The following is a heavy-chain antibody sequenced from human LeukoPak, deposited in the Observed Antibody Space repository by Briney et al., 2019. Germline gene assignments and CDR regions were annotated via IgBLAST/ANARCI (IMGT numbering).Heavy chain of an antibody. CDR1: GFTFSRYS. CDR3: ARETHTSFAYYGLDV. D-gene: IGHD1-26*01. V-gene: IGHV3-30*04. J-gene: IGHJ6*02. CDR2: ISYDGSDK. Sequence: GKSLRLSCAASGFTFSRYSMHWVRQAPGKGLEWVAVISYDGSDKYFADSVKGRFTISRDNFNNTLFLQMSSLRVEDTAVYFCARETHTSFAYYGLDVWGQGTTVTVSS.